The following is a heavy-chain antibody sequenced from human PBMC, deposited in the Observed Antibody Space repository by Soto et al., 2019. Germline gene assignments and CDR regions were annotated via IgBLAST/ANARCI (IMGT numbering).Heavy chain of an antibody. D-gene: IGHD1-7*01. Sequence: ASVKVSCKASGYTFTSYAMHWVRQAPGQRLEWMGWINAGNGNTKYSQKFQGRVTITRDTSASTAYMELSSLRSEDTAVYYCARDSLTGTAGDIDYWGQGTLVTVYS. CDR3: ARDSLTGTAGDIDY. J-gene: IGHJ4*02. V-gene: IGHV1-3*01. CDR1: GYTFTSYA. CDR2: INAGNGNT.